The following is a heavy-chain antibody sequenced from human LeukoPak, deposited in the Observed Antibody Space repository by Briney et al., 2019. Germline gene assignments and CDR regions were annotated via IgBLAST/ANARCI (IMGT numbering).Heavy chain of an antibody. CDR3: ARHPPDYYDSSGYYFPFDP. J-gene: IGHJ5*02. V-gene: IGHV1-69*02. Sequence: SVKVSCKASGGTFSSYTISWVRQAPGQGLEWMGRIIPILGIANYAQKFQGRVTITADKSTSTAYMELSSLRSEDTAVYYCARHPPDYYDSSGYYFPFDPWGQGTLVTVPS. CDR2: IIPILGIA. CDR1: GGTFSSYT. D-gene: IGHD3-22*01.